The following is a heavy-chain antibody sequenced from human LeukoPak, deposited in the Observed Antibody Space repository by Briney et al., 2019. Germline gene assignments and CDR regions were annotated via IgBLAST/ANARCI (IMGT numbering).Heavy chain of an antibody. CDR3: ARGLGYCSGGSCYSDAFDI. Sequence: GASVKVSCKASGYTFTSDDINWVRQATGQGLEWMGWMNPNSGNTGYAQKFQGRVTMTRNTSISTAYMELSSLRSEDTAVYYCARGLGYCSGGSCYSDAFDIWGQGTMVTVSS. V-gene: IGHV1-8*01. CDR1: GYTFTSDD. J-gene: IGHJ3*02. CDR2: MNPNSGNT. D-gene: IGHD2-15*01.